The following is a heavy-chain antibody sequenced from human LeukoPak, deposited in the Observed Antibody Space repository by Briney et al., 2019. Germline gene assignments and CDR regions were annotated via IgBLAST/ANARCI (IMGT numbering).Heavy chain of an antibody. CDR3: ARGVYNYDTSGYSPAYYYMDV. CDR2: LYSSGNT. CDR1: GDSIDRGGYY. V-gene: IGHV4-39*01. J-gene: IGHJ6*03. D-gene: IGHD3-22*01. Sequence: SETLSLTCTVSGDSIDRGGYYWGWIRQPPGKGLEWIGSLYSSGNTYYNSSLKSRVTMSMDTSNNQFSLRLNSVTAADTALYYCARGVYNYDTSGYSPAYYYMDVWGKGTTVTVSS.